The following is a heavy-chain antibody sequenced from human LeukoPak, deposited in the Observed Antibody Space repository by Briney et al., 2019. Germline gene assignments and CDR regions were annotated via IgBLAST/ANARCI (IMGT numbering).Heavy chain of an antibody. J-gene: IGHJ5*02. V-gene: IGHV1-69*13. D-gene: IGHD6-6*01. CDR1: GGTFSSYA. Sequence: SVKVSCKASGGTFSSYAISWVRQAPGQGLEWMGGIIPIFGTANYAQKFQGRVTITADESTSTAYMELSSLRSEDTAVYYCARAWAARAWSDPWGQGTLVTVSS. CDR2: IIPIFGTA. CDR3: ARAWAARAWSDP.